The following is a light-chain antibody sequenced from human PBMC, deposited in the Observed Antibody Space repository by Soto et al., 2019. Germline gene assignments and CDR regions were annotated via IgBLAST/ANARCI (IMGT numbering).Light chain of an antibody. J-gene: IGLJ3*02. Sequence: QSVLTQPASVSGSPGQSITISCTGSSSDVGSYTFVSWYQHHPGKAPKVMIYEATKRPSGVSHRFSGSKSGNTASLTISGLQAEDEGEYYCCSYAGSMTWVFGGGTQVTVL. CDR2: EAT. CDR1: SSDVGSYTF. CDR3: CSYAGSMTWV. V-gene: IGLV2-23*01.